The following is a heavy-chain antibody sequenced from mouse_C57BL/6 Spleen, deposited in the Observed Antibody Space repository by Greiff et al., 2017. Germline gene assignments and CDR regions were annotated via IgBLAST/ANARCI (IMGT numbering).Heavy chain of an antibody. CDR2: ISSGSSTI. J-gene: IGHJ4*01. CDR1: GFTFSDYG. D-gene: IGHD1-1*01. V-gene: IGHV5-17*01. CDR3: ATDYYGSSPHYYAMDY. Sequence: EVQLVESGGGLVKPGGSLKLSCAASGFTFSDYGMHWVRQAPETGLEWVAYISSGSSTIYYADPVKGRFTISRDNAKNTLFLQLTSLRSEDTAMYYCATDYYGSSPHYYAMDYWGQGTSVTVSS.